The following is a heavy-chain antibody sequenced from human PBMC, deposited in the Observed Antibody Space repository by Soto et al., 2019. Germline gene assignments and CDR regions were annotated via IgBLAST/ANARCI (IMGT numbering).Heavy chain of an antibody. CDR1: GYTLTELS. CDR2: FDPEDGET. CDR3: ATATHWVVAATIPDAFDI. Sequence: ASVKVSCKVSGYTLTELSMHWVRQAPGKGPEWMGGFDPEDGETIYAQKFQGRVTMTEDTSTDTAYMELSSLRSEDTAVYYCATATHWVVAATIPDAFDIWGQGTMVTVSS. D-gene: IGHD2-15*01. J-gene: IGHJ3*02. V-gene: IGHV1-24*01.